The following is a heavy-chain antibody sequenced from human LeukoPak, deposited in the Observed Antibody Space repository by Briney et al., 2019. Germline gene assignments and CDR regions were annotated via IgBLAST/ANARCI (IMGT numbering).Heavy chain of an antibody. V-gene: IGHV3-15*01. CDR2: ITSKTDGEAT. D-gene: IGHD4/OR15-4a*01. J-gene: IGHJ4*02. CDR3: TTYLTT. Sequence: GGSLRLSCAVSGFPFNNAWMGWVRQAPGKGLEWVGRITSKTDGEATDYAAPVKGRFTISRDDSKNTLYLQMNSLKTEDTALYYCTTYLTTRGQGTLVTVSS. CDR1: GFPFNNAW.